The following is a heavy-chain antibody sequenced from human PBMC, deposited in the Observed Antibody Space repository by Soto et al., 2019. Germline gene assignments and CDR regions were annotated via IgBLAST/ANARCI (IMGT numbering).Heavy chain of an antibody. CDR2: ISAYNGNT. Sequence: ASVKVSCKASGYTFTSYGISWVRQAPGQGLEWMGGISAYNGNTNYAQKLQGRVTMTTDKSTSTAYMELRSLRSEDTAVYYCARAPTSYNWNYFDYWGQGTLVTVSS. D-gene: IGHD1-20*01. CDR1: GYTFTSYG. J-gene: IGHJ4*02. CDR3: ARAPTSYNWNYFDY. V-gene: IGHV1-18*01.